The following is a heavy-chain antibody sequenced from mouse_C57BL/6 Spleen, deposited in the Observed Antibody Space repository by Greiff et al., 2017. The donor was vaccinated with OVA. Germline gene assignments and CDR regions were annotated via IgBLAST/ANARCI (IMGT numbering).Heavy chain of an antibody. Sequence: QVQLQQPGAELVKPGASVKLSCKASGYTFTSYWMHWVKQRPGRGLEWIGRIDPHSGGTKYNEKFKSKATLTLDKPSSTAYMQLSSLTSEDSAVYYCARGDYYGSSYVVYAMDYWGQGTSVTVSS. CDR3: ARGDYYGSSYVVYAMDY. V-gene: IGHV1-72*01. D-gene: IGHD1-1*01. CDR1: GYTFTSYW. CDR2: IDPHSGGT. J-gene: IGHJ4*01.